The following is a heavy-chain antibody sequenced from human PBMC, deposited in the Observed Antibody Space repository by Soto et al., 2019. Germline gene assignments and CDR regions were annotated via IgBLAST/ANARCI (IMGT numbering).Heavy chain of an antibody. J-gene: IGHJ5*02. CDR2: IYYSGST. D-gene: IGHD3-16*02. Sequence: QVQLQESGPGLVKPSQTLSLTCTVSGGSISSGGYYWSWIRQHPGKGLEWIGYIYYSGSTYYNPSLKSRVTISVDTSKNQFSLKLSSLTAADTAVYYCARDRITGWGSYRLQEGMGWFDPWGQGTLVTVSS. CDR1: GGSISSGGYY. V-gene: IGHV4-31*03. CDR3: ARDRITGWGSYRLQEGMGWFDP.